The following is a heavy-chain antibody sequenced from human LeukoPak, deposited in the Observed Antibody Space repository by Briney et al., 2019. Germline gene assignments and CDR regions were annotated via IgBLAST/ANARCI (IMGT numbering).Heavy chain of an antibody. CDR1: GESLSGFY. V-gene: IGHV4-34*01. CDR3: ARRVLGLRPFDY. CDR2: INHSGST. Sequence: SETLSLTCAVYGESLSGFYWTWVRQPPGKGLEWIGEINHSGSTSYNPSLKSRVTISVDTSKNQISLILTSVTAADTAVYYCARRVLGLRPFDYWGQGTLVTVSS. D-gene: IGHD4-17*01. J-gene: IGHJ4*02.